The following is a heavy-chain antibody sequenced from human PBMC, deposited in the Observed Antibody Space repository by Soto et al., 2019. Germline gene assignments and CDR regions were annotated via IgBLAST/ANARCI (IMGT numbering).Heavy chain of an antibody. J-gene: IGHJ3*02. D-gene: IGHD3-10*01. CDR2: INSDGSST. CDR1: GCSFSSYW. Sequence: VRRSCAASGCSFSSYWMHWVRQAPGKGLVWVSRINSDGSSTSNADSVKGRFTISRDNAKNTLYLQMNSLRAEDTAVYYCASLPQLLWFGELSQPIWGQGTMVTVSS. V-gene: IGHV3-74*01. CDR3: ASLPQLLWFGELSQPI.